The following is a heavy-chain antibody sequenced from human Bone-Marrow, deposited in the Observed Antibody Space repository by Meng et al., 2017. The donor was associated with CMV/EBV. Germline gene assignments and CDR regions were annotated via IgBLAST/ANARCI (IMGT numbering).Heavy chain of an antibody. CDR3: AGGSGCSNSSCYAIDY. J-gene: IGHJ4*02. D-gene: IGHD2-2*01. CDR1: GFTFSSYS. CDR2: ISSSTSYI. V-gene: IGHV3-21*01. Sequence: GESLKISCAASGFTFSSYSMNWVRQAPGKGLEWVSSISSSTSYIYYADSVKGRFTISRDNAKNSLYLQMNSLRAEDTAVYYCAGGSGCSNSSCYAIDYWGQGTVVTVSS.